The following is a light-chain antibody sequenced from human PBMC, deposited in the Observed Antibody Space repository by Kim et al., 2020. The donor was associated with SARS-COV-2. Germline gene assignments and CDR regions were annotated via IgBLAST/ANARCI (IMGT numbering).Light chain of an antibody. V-gene: IGKV3-15*01. CDR3: QQYNNWPGT. J-gene: IGKJ1*01. CDR1: QSVTGN. Sequence: VSPGERATLSCRASQSVTGNLAWYQQKPGQAPRLLIYGASTRATGIPARFSGSGSGTEFTLTISSLQSEDFAVYYCQQYNNWPGTFGQGTKVEIK. CDR2: GAS.